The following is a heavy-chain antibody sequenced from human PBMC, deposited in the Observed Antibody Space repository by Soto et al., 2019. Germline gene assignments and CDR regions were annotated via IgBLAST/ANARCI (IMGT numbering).Heavy chain of an antibody. J-gene: IGHJ5*02. Sequence: SVKVSCKASGGTFGSDAITWVRQAPGQGLEWVGRIIPIFGTTNYAQNLQGRVTISADQSTLTSYMELHSLTSDDTALYYCARDRTDSGYYTHWLDPWGQGTQVTVSS. D-gene: IGHD3-22*01. CDR2: IIPIFGTT. V-gene: IGHV1-69*13. CDR3: ARDRTDSGYYTHWLDP. CDR1: GGTFGSDA.